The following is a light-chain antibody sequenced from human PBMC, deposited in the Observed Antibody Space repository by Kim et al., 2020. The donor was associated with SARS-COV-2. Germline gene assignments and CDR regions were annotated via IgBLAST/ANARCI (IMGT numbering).Light chain of an antibody. CDR1: RSNIGNNV. Sequence: ELTQPPSASGTPGQRFTISCSGSRSNIGNNVVNWYQQVPGTAPKLLIYSNDHRPSGVPDRFSGSKSGTSASLAISGLQSEDEADYYCAAWDDSLSGVVFGGGTQMTVL. J-gene: IGLJ2*01. V-gene: IGLV1-44*01. CDR3: AAWDDSLSGVV. CDR2: SND.